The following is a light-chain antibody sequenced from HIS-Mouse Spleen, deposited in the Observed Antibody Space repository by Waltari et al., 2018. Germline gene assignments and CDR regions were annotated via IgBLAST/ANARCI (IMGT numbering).Light chain of an antibody. J-gene: IGLJ2*01. CDR3: AEWDDILSGV. V-gene: IGLV1-47*01. CDR1: SSNIGSNY. CDR2: RNK. Sequence: QSVLTQPPSASGTPGQRVPLSCSISSSNIGSNYVYWYQPPPGTAPKLLNYRNKPRPSGVPSRCSGSRTATSASMAIGGLGSEDESDYYCAEWDDILSGVFGGGTKLTVL.